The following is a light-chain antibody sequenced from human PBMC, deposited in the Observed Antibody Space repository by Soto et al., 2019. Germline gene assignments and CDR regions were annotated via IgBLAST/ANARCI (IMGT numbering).Light chain of an antibody. CDR2: DAS. J-gene: IGKJ1*01. CDR3: QKRSNWPPWT. CDR1: QRVSSY. Sequence: EVLSTQSPATLSLSPGARATLSCRASQRVSSYLAWYQQKPGQAPRLLIYDASNRAAGIPDRFSGSGSGTDFTLTISRLEPEDFAVYYCQKRSNWPPWTFGQGTKVDIK. V-gene: IGKV3-11*01.